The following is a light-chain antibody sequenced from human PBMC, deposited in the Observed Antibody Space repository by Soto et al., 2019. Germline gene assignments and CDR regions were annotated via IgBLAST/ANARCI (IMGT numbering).Light chain of an antibody. J-gene: IGLJ3*02. CDR2: EGT. CDR1: SSDVGSYNL. V-gene: IGLV2-23*01. Sequence: QSALTQPASVSGSPGQSITISCTGTSSDVGSYNLVSWYQQHPGKVPKLIIYEGTKRPSGLSNRFSGSKSGNTASLTISGIQAEDEADYYCCSYAGSSTWVFGGGTKLTVL. CDR3: CSYAGSSTWV.